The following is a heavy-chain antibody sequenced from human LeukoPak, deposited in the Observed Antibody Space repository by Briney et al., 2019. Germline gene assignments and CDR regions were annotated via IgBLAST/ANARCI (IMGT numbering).Heavy chain of an antibody. D-gene: IGHD6-13*01. CDR3: AKDPNVAAAGYYFDY. J-gene: IGHJ4*02. V-gene: IGHV3-30*18. Sequence: GGSLRLSCAASGFTFSNYGMHWVRQAPGKGLEWVAVVANDGRDKRYADSVKGRFTISRDNSKNTVYLQMNSLRAEDTAVYYCAKDPNVAAAGYYFDYWGQGTLVTVSS. CDR1: GFTFSNYG. CDR2: VANDGRDK.